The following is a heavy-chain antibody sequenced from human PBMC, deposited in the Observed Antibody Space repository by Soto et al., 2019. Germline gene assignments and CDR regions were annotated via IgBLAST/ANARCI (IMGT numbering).Heavy chain of an antibody. Sequence: GGSLRLSCAASGFTFSSYAMHWVRQAPGKGLEWVAVISYDGSNKYYADSVKGRFTISRDNSKNTLYLQMNSLRAEDTAVYYCARDGRRLEPQYYDFWSGLFDYWGQGTLVTVSS. CDR3: ARDGRRLEPQYYDFWSGLFDY. J-gene: IGHJ4*02. CDR1: GFTFSSYA. CDR2: ISYDGSNK. D-gene: IGHD3-3*01. V-gene: IGHV3-30*04.